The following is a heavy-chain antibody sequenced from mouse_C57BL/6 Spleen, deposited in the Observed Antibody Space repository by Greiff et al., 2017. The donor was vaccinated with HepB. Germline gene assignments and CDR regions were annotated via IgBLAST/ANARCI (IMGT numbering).Heavy chain of an antibody. J-gene: IGHJ1*03. D-gene: IGHD1-1*01. CDR2: IYPGSGNT. V-gene: IGHV1-66*01. Sequence: QVQLKESGPELVKPGASVKISCKASGYSFTSYYIHWVKQRPGQGLEWIGWIYPGSGNTKYNEKFKGKATLTADTSSSTAYMQLSSLTSEDSAVYYCARVGPITTVVYWYFDVWGTGTTVTVSS. CDR1: GYSFTSYY. CDR3: ARVGPITTVVYWYFDV.